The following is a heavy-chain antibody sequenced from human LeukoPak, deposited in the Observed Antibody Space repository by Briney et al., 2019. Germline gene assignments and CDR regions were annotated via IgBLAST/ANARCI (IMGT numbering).Heavy chain of an antibody. CDR2: IIHILGIA. D-gene: IGHD2-8*01. V-gene: IGHV1-69*04. J-gene: IGHJ2*01. CDR1: GGXFXXXX. CDR3: ARDSNGPYWYFDL. Sequence: SVKVSCKASGGXFXXXXXXXVXXAPXKXXEXMGRIIHILGIANYAQKFQGRVTITADKSTSTAYMELSSLRSEDTAVYYCARDSNGPYWYFDLWGRGTLVTVSS.